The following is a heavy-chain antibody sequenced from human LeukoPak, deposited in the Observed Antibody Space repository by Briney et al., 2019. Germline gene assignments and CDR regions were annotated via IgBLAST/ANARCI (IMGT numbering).Heavy chain of an antibody. D-gene: IGHD2-15*01. V-gene: IGHV3-30*18. Sequence: GGSLRLSCAASGFTFSSYGMHWVRQAPGKGLEWVAVISYDGSNKYYADSVKGRFTISRDNSKNTLYLQMNSLRAEDTAVYYCAKDLYSGVDYWAREPWSPSPQ. CDR2: ISYDGSNK. CDR3: AKDLYSGVDY. J-gene: IGHJ4*02. CDR1: GFTFSSYG.